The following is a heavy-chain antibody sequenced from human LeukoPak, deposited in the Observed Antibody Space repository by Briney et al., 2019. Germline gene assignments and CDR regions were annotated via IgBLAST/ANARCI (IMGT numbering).Heavy chain of an antibody. CDR2: IYYGGSA. CDR1: GGSFSGYY. Sequence: SETLSLTCAVYGGSFSGYYWSWIRQPPGKGLEWIGNIYYGGSAYYNPSLKSRVTISVDTSKNQFSLKLSSVTAADTAVYYRARQPNIVVVDNWFDPWGQGTLVAVSS. D-gene: IGHD2-15*01. J-gene: IGHJ5*02. V-gene: IGHV4-34*01. CDR3: ARQPNIVVVDNWFDP.